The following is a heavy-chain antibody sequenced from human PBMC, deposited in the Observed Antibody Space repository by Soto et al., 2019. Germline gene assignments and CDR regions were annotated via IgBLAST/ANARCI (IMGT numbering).Heavy chain of an antibody. D-gene: IGHD3-3*01. CDR2: IHGSGAGT. V-gene: IGHV3-23*01. J-gene: IGHJ6*02. CDR1: GFTFSNYA. Sequence: GGSLRLSCAASGFTFSNYAMSWVRQAPGKGLEWVSSIHGSGAGTYYADSVKGRFTVSRDNARNSVSLQMDSLRDEGAAVYYCARIKLVEWFFINVDVYDMDVWGQGTPVTVSS. CDR3: ARIKLVEWFFINVDVYDMDV.